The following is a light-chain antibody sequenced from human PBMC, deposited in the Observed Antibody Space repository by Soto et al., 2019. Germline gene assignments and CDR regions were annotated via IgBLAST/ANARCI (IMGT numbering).Light chain of an antibody. CDR3: AAWDDSLTGQV. CDR1: SSNIGSNY. V-gene: IGLV1-47*01. J-gene: IGLJ3*02. CDR2: RNN. Sequence: QSVLTQPPSASGTPGQRVTISCSGSSSNIGSNYVYWYQQLPGTAPKLLIYRNNQRPSAVPDRFSGSKSGTSASLAISGLRSEDEADYYCAAWDDSLTGQVFGGGTKLTVL.